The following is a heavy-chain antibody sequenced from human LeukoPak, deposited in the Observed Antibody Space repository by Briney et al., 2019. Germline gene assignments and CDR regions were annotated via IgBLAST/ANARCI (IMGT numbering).Heavy chain of an antibody. CDR1: GFTFSSYA. CDR2: ISYDGSNK. D-gene: IGHD2-15*01. Sequence: GGSLRLSCAASGFTFSSYAMHWVRQAPGKGLEWVAVISYDGSNKYYADSVKGRFTISRDNSKNTLYLQMNSLRAEDTAVYYCARGGYGSHYYYGMDVWGQGTTVTVSS. CDR3: ARGGYGSHYYYGMDV. V-gene: IGHV3-30-3*01. J-gene: IGHJ6*02.